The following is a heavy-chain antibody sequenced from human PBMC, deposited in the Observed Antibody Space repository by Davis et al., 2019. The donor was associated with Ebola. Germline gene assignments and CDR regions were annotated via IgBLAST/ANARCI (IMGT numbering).Heavy chain of an antibody. CDR3: ARETVDAFDI. J-gene: IGHJ3*02. V-gene: IGHV3-21*01. CDR2: ISSSSSYI. Sequence: GESLKISCAASGFTFSSYSMNWVRQAPGKGLEWVSSISSSSSYIYYADSVKGRFTISRDNAKNSLYLQMNSLRAEDTAVYYCARETVDAFDIWGQGTMVTVSS. CDR1: GFTFSSYS. D-gene: IGHD4-17*01.